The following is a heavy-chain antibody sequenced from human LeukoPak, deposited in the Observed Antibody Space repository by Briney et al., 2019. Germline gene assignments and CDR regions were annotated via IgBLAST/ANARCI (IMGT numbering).Heavy chain of an antibody. J-gene: IGHJ4*02. Sequence: GGSLRLSCAASGFTFSSYAMSWVPKAPGKGLEWVSAISGSGGSTYYADSVKGRFTISRDNSKNTLYLQMNSLRAEDTAVYYCAKADYDFWSGFDYWGQGTLVTVSS. D-gene: IGHD3-3*01. CDR2: ISGSGGST. CDR1: GFTFSSYA. V-gene: IGHV3-23*01. CDR3: AKADYDFWSGFDY.